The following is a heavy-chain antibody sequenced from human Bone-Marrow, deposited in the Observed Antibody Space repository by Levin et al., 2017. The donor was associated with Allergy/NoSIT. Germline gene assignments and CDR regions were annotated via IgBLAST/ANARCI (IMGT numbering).Heavy chain of an antibody. CDR1: GFTFSSYA. D-gene: IGHD5/OR15-5a*01. V-gene: IGHV3-23*01. J-gene: IGHJ6*02. CDR3: AKQVSTLNYYYYGMDV. Sequence: GGSLRLSCAASGFTFSSYAMSWVRQAPGKGLEWVSAISGSGGSTYYADSVKGRFTISRDNSKNTLYLQMNSLRAEDTAVYYWAKQVSTLNYYYYGMDVWGQGTTVTVSS. CDR2: ISGSGGST.